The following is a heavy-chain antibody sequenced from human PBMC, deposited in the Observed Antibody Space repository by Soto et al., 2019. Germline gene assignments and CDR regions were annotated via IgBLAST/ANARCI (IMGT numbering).Heavy chain of an antibody. CDR3: AGTPSGYYVRFDP. CDR1: GGSISSGGYY. V-gene: IGHV4-31*02. J-gene: IGHJ5*02. CDR2: IYYSGST. D-gene: IGHD3-3*01. Sequence: TVSGGSISSGGYYWSWIRQHPGKGLEWIGYIYYSGSTYYNPSLKSRVTTSVDTSKNQFSLKLSSVTAADTAVYYCAGTPSGYYVRFDPWGQGTLVTVSS.